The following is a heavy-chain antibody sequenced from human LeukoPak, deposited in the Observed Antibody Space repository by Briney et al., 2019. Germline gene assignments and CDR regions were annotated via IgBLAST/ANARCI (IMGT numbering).Heavy chain of an antibody. Sequence: ASVKVSCKASGYTFTGYYMHWVRQAPGQGLEWMGWINPNSGGTNYAQKFRGRVTMTRDTSISTAYMELSRLRSDDTAVYYCASSFYGSGSYYNLVWFDPWGQGTLVTVSS. D-gene: IGHD3-10*01. CDR3: ASSFYGSGSYYNLVWFDP. CDR1: GYTFTGYY. CDR2: INPNSGGT. J-gene: IGHJ5*02. V-gene: IGHV1-2*02.